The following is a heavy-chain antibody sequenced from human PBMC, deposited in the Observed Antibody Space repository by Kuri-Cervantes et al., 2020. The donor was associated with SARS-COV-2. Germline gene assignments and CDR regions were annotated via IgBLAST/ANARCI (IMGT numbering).Heavy chain of an antibody. D-gene: IGHD3-10*01. V-gene: IGHV3-23*01. Sequence: LSLTCAASGFTVNSNYMSWVRQAPGKGLEWVSAITDDGGSTYHADSVKGRFTISRDNSKTTLFLQMNSLRAEDTAVYHCVKGSAASRPYYFDSWGQGTLVTVSS. CDR2: ITDDGGST. CDR1: GFTVNSNY. CDR3: VKGSAASRPYYFDS. J-gene: IGHJ4*02.